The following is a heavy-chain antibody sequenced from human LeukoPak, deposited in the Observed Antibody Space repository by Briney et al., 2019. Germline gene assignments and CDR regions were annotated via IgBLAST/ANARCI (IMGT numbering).Heavy chain of an antibody. CDR3: ARGRPEFFGSGTYLND. J-gene: IGHJ4*02. D-gene: IGHD3-10*01. CDR1: GFSVSTYE. Sequence: GGSLRLSCAASGFSVSTYEMNWVRQAPGKGLECVSYISSSGTTISYADSVEGRFTISRDNAKNSLYLEMDSLRVEDTAVYYCARGRPEFFGSGTYLNDWGQGTLVTVSS. CDR2: ISSSGTTI. V-gene: IGHV3-48*03.